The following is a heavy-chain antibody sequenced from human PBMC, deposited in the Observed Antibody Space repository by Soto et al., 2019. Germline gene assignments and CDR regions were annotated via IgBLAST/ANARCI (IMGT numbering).Heavy chain of an antibody. V-gene: IGHV3-21*01. Sequence: GSLRLSCVGAGLSLSNYKIDWVRQAPGQGLEWVSSISGSSTYIYYADSVRARFTISRDNAKNSVHLQMNSLRVEDTAVYFCAREELPPGTSFNSWFDPWGQGTLVTVS. J-gene: IGHJ5*02. CDR3: AREELPPGTSFNSWFDP. D-gene: IGHD1-1*01. CDR1: GLSLSNYK. CDR2: ISGSSTYI.